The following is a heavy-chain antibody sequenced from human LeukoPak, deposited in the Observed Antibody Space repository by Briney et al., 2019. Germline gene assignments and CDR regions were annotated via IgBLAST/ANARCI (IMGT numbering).Heavy chain of an antibody. CDR3: ARDWGSGWYYFDY. Sequence: GGSLRLSCAASGFTVSSNYMSWVRQAPGKGLEWVSLIYSGGSTYYADSVKGRFTISRDNSKNTLYLQMNSLRAEDTAVYYCARDWGSGWYYFDYWGQGTLVTVSS. J-gene: IGHJ4*02. CDR1: GFTVSSNY. D-gene: IGHD6-19*01. CDR2: IYSGGST. V-gene: IGHV3-66*01.